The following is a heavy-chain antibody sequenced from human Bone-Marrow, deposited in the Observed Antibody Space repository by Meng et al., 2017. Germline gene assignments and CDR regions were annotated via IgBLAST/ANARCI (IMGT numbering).Heavy chain of an antibody. CDR3: ARGPTTMAHDFDY. D-gene: IGHD4-11*01. CDR1: GVSFSDYY. V-gene: IGHV4-34*01. Sequence: QVQLQEWGAGLLQPSETLFLTCVVSGVSFSDYYWSWIRQPPGKGLEWIGEINHSGSTNYNPSLESRATISVDTSQNNLSLKLSSVTAADSAVYYCARGPTTMAHDFDYWGQGTLVTVSS. CDR2: INHSGST. J-gene: IGHJ4*02.